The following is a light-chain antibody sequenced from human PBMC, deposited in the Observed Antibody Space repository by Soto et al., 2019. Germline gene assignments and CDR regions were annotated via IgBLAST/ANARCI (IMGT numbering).Light chain of an antibody. CDR3: QQYGSSRT. Sequence: VLTQSPGTLSLSPGERGTLSCRASQRVSSSYLAWYQEKPGQAPRLLIYGASSRATGIPDRFSGSGSGTDFTLTISRLEPEDFAVYYCQQYGSSRTFGQGTKVDIK. J-gene: IGKJ1*01. CDR1: QRVSSSY. CDR2: GAS. V-gene: IGKV3-20*01.